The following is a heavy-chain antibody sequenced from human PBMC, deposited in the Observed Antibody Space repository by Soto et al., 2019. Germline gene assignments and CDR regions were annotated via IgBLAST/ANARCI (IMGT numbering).Heavy chain of an antibody. CDR2: IIPIFGTA. D-gene: IGHD3-22*01. Sequence: QVQLVQSGAEVKKPGSSVKVSCKASGGTFSSYAISWVRQAPGQGLEWMGGIIPIFGTANYAQKFQGRVKITADESTRTAYMELRSLRYDEAAVYYCAGSLDQVYYHDSSGYQNRFDYWGQGTLVTVSS. J-gene: IGHJ4*02. V-gene: IGHV1-69*01. CDR1: GGTFSSYA. CDR3: AGSLDQVYYHDSSGYQNRFDY.